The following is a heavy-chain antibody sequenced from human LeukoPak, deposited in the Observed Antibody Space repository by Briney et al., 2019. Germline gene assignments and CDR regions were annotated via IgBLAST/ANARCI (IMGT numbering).Heavy chain of an antibody. J-gene: IGHJ4*02. CDR3: ATQKEWELRFFDY. D-gene: IGHD1-26*01. CDR2: ISGSGGST. V-gene: IGHV3-23*01. Sequence: PGGSLRLSCAASGFPFSSYGMHWVRQAPGKGLEWVSAISGSGGSTYYADSVKGRFTISRDNSKNTLYLQMNSLRAEDTAVYYCATQKEWELRFFDYWGQGTLVTVSS. CDR1: GFPFSSYG.